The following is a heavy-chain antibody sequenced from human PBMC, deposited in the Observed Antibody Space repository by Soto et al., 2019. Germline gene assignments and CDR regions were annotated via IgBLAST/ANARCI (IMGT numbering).Heavy chain of an antibody. CDR1: GFTFDTHA. CDR3: AKTYGLRYCDY. D-gene: IGHD3-9*01. Sequence: EVQLLESGGGLVQPGGSLRLSCAASGFTFDTHAMTWVRQAPGKGLEWVSTITGSGATTWYADSVKGRFTVSRDNSKDTVYLQMDSLRAEDTAIYDCAKTYGLRYCDYWGQGTLATVSS. CDR2: ITGSGATT. J-gene: IGHJ4*02. V-gene: IGHV3-23*01.